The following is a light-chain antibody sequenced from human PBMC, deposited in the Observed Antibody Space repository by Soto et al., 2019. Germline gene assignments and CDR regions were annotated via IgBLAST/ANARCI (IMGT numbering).Light chain of an antibody. V-gene: IGLV2-14*01. Sequence: QSALTQPASVSGSPGQSITISCTGTSSDVGGYNYVSWYQQHPGKAPKLMISDVSNRPSGVSNRFSGSKSGNTASLTISGLQLEAEADYYCSSYTGRSTRYVFGTGTKVTVL. CDR1: SSDVGGYNY. CDR3: SSYTGRSTRYV. CDR2: DVS. J-gene: IGLJ1*01.